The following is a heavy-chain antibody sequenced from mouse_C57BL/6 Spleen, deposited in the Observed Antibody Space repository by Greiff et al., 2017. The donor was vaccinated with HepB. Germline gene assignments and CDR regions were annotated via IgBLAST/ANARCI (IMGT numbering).Heavy chain of an antibody. CDR3: ARDPSNWSYYYAMDY. CDR2: IRNKANGYTT. D-gene: IGHD4-1*01. Sequence: DVQLVESGGGLVQPGGSLILSCAASGFTFTDYYMSWVRQPPGKALEWLGFIRNKANGYTTDYSASVKGRFTISRYNSQSILDLQMNALRAGDSATYYCARDPSNWSYYYAMDYWGQGTSVTVSS. V-gene: IGHV7-3*01. J-gene: IGHJ4*01. CDR1: GFTFTDYY.